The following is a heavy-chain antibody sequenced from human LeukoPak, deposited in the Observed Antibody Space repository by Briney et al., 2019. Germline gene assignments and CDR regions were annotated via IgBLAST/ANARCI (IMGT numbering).Heavy chain of an antibody. Sequence: SETLSLTCSVSGGSVSSDSYFWNWVRQPPGKGLEWIGYIYSSGSTNYNRSLKSRVTISLDTSKNQFSLKLSSVTAADTAVYYWAGRAPPRPWDYGGQGTPVTVSS. V-gene: IGHV4-61*01. CDR3: AGRAPPRPWDY. D-gene: IGHD1-14*01. CDR1: GGSVSSDSYF. J-gene: IGHJ4*02. CDR2: IYSSGST.